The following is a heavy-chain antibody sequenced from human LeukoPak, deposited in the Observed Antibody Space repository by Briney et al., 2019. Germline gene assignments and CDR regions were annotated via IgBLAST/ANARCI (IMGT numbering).Heavy chain of an antibody. CDR1: GYTFTSYG. CDR2: INTNTGNP. D-gene: IGHD6-19*01. J-gene: IGHJ6*02. V-gene: IGHV7-4-1*02. Sequence: ASVKVSCKASGYTFTSYGISWVRQAPGQGLEWMGWINTNTGNPTYAQGFTGRFVFSLDTSVSTAYLQISSLKAEDTAVYYCARGDSSGWYTPRGWPYYGMDVWGQGTTVTVSS. CDR3: ARGDSSGWYTPRGWPYYGMDV.